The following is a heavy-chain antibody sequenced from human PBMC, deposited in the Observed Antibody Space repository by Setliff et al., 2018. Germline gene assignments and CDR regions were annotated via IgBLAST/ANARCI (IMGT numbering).Heavy chain of an antibody. CDR3: VRGPGPSVVVAIPFDH. Sequence: ASVKVSCKAFGYTFGMSWVRQAPGQGLEWMGWMSPVYGIANYARKFQGRVTLTADTSTTTAYLKLTSLRYDDTAVYYCVRGPGPSVVVAIPFDHWGQGSLVTVSS. V-gene: IGHV1-18*01. D-gene: IGHD5-12*01. CDR1: GYTFG. CDR2: MSPVYGIA. J-gene: IGHJ4*02.